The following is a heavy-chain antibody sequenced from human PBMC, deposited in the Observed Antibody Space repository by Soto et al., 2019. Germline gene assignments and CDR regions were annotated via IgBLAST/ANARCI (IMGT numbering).Heavy chain of an antibody. V-gene: IGHV7-4-1*01. CDR1: GYTFTGYA. Sequence: ASVKVSCKASGYTFTGYAMNWVRQAPGQGLEWMGWINTNTGNPTYAQGFTGRFVFSLDTSVSTAYLQICSLKAEDTAVYYCAREAAFDFWSGYLGAPYYYYYYGMDVWGQGTTVTVSS. CDR2: INTNTGNP. CDR3: AREAAFDFWSGYLGAPYYYYYYGMDV. D-gene: IGHD3-3*01. J-gene: IGHJ6*02.